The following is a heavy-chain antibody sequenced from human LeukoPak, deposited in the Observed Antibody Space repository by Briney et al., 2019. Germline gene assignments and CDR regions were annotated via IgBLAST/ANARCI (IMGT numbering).Heavy chain of an antibody. Sequence: GGSLRLSCAASGFTFSSYSMNWVRQAPGKGLEWVSSISSSSSYIYYADSVKGRFTISRDNAKNSLYLQMNSLRVEDTAVYYCARGLPATLLDYWGQGTLVTVSS. V-gene: IGHV3-21*04. J-gene: IGHJ4*02. D-gene: IGHD2-2*01. CDR1: GFTFSSYS. CDR3: ARGLPATLLDY. CDR2: ISSSSSYI.